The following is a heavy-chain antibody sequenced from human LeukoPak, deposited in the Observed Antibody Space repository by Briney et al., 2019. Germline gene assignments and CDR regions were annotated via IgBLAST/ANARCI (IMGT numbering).Heavy chain of an antibody. CDR1: GFTFSDYY. D-gene: IGHD1-26*01. CDR2: ISSSGSTI. J-gene: IGHJ4*02. CDR3: AGDLGLGAYHFDY. V-gene: IGHV3-11*04. Sequence: GGSLRLSCAASGFTFSDYYMSWIRQAPGKGLEWVSYISSSGSTIYYADSVKGRFTISRDNAKNSLYLQMNSLRAEDTAVYYCAGDLGLGAYHFDYWGQGTLVTVSS.